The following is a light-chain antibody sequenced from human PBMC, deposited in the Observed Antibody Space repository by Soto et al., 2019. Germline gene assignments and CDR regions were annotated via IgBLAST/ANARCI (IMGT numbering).Light chain of an antibody. Sequence: QSVLTQPASVSGSPGQSITISCTGTSSDVGGYNYVSWYQQHPGKAPKLMIYDVSNRPSGVSNRLSGSESGNTASLTISGLQAEDEADYYCSSYTSSSTLYVFGTGTKVTVL. CDR3: SSYTSSSTLYV. CDR2: DVS. CDR1: SSDVGGYNY. J-gene: IGLJ1*01. V-gene: IGLV2-14*01.